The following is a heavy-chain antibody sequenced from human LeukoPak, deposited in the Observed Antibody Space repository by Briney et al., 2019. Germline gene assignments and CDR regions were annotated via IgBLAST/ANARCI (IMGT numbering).Heavy chain of an antibody. CDR3: TSVAAGDY. V-gene: IGHV3-73*01. D-gene: IGHD6-13*01. J-gene: IGHJ4*02. Sequence: GGSLRLSCAASGFTFNNSAMSWVRQASGKGLEWVGRIRSKANSYATAYAASVKGRFTISRDDSKNTAYLQMNSLKTEDTAVYYCTSVAAGDYWGQGTLVTVSS. CDR2: IRSKANSYAT. CDR1: GFTFNNSA.